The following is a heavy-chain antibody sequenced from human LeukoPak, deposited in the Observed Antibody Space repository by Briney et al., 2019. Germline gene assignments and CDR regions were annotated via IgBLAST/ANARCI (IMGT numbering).Heavy chain of an antibody. CDR3: ARADSSGGNYYYYGMDV. CDR1: GYTFTSYY. J-gene: IGHJ6*04. V-gene: IGHV1-46*01. D-gene: IGHD6-19*01. Sequence: ASVKVSCKASGYTFTSYYMHWVRQAPGQGLEWMGIINPSGGSTSYAQKFQGRVTMTRDTSTSTVYMELRSLKSEDTAVYYCARADSSGGNYYYYGMDVWGKGTTVTVSS. CDR2: INPSGGST.